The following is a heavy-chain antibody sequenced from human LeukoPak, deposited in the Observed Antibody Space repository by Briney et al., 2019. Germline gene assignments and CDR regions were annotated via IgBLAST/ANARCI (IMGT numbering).Heavy chain of an antibody. CDR2: INHSGST. V-gene: IGHV4-34*01. CDR1: GGSFSGYY. CDR3: ARNWGFMITFGGVQTPWFDP. Sequence: PSETLPLTCAVYGGSFSGYYWSWIRQPPGKGLEWIGEINHSGSTNYNPSLKGRVTISVDTSKNQFSLKLSSVTAAGTAVFYCARNWGFMITFGGVQTPWFDPWGQGTLVTVSS. D-gene: IGHD3-16*01. J-gene: IGHJ5*02.